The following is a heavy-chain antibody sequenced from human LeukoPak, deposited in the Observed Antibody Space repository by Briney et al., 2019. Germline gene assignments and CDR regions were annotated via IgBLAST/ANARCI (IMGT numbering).Heavy chain of an antibody. J-gene: IGHJ4*02. V-gene: IGHV3-7*01. CDR1: GFTFSSYA. D-gene: IGHD2-15*01. CDR3: TRDTGCPGGTCYSFYDY. CDR2: IKQDGTEK. Sequence: GGSLRLSCAASGFTFSSYAMSWVRQAPGKGLEWVANIKQDGTEKYYVDSVKGRFTISRDNAENSLYLQMNSLSAEDTAVYYCTRDTGCPGGTCYSFYDYWGQGTLVTVSS.